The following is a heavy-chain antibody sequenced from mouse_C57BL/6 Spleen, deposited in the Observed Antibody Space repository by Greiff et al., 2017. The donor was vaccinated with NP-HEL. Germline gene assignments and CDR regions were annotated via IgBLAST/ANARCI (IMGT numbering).Heavy chain of an antibody. V-gene: IGHV1-4*01. Sequence: VQLQESGAELARPGASVKMSCKASGYTFTSYTMHWVKQRPGQGLEWIGYINPSSGYTKYNQKFKDKATLTADKSSSTAYMQLSSLTSEDSAVYYCASYYGSVRDYFDYWGQGTTLTVSS. CDR1: GYTFTSYT. J-gene: IGHJ2*01. CDR2: INPSSGYT. D-gene: IGHD1-1*01. CDR3: ASYYGSVRDYFDY.